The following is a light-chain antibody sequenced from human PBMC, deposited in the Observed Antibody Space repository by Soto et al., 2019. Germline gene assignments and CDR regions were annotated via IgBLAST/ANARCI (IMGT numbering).Light chain of an antibody. CDR2: EVS. J-gene: IGLJ2*01. V-gene: IGLV2-14*01. CDR1: SSDVGGYNY. Sequence: QSVLTQPASVSRSPGQSITISCTGTSSDVGGYNYVSWYQQHPGKAPKLMIYEVSHRPSGVSNRFSGSKSGITASLTISGLLAEDDADYYCTSYTTSSARVVFGGGTKLTVL. CDR3: TSYTTSSARVV.